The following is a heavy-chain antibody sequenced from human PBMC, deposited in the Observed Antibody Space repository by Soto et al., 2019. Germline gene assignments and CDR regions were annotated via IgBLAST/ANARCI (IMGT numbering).Heavy chain of an antibody. Sequence: QVHLVQSGAEEKRPGASVMVSCKASGFTFTDSAVNWVRQAPGQRLEWMGWINGGNGDVRYSQNFQGRVTITRDTSATTAYMELRSLRSEDTAVYYCAKGVWSVTSRPYYLDYWGQGTLVTVSS. J-gene: IGHJ4*02. CDR3: AKGVWSVTSRPYYLDY. V-gene: IGHV1-3*05. D-gene: IGHD3-3*01. CDR1: GFTFTDSA. CDR2: INGGNGDV.